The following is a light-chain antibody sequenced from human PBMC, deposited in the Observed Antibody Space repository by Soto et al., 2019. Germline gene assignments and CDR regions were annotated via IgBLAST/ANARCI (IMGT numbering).Light chain of an antibody. CDR2: ENN. Sequence: QSELTQPPSVSAAPGQKVTISCSGSSSNSGNNYVSWYQNLPGTAPKLLIYENNKRPSGIPDRFSGSKSGTSATLGITGLQTGDGATYYCGTWDNSLTVWVFGGGTKLT. CDR3: GTWDNSLTVWV. CDR1: SSNSGNNY. J-gene: IGLJ3*02. V-gene: IGLV1-51*02.